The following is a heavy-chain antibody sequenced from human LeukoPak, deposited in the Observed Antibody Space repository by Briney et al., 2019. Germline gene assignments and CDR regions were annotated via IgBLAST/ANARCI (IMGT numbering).Heavy chain of an antibody. J-gene: IGHJ4*02. CDR2: IYHSGST. Sequence: SETLSLTCTVSGGSISSGGYYWSWIRQPPGKGLEWVGYIYHSGSTYYNPSLKSRVTISVDRSKNQFSLKLSSVTAADTAVYYCARDSGGSYRFDYWGQGTLVTVSS. CDR1: GGSISSGGYY. CDR3: ARDSGGSYRFDY. D-gene: IGHD1-26*01. V-gene: IGHV4-30-2*01.